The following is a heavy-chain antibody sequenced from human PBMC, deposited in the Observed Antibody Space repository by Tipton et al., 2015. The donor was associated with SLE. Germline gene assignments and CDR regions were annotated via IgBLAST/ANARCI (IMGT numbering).Heavy chain of an antibody. Sequence: TLSLTCTVSGFSISSYYWGWIRQHPGKGLEWIGYIYNLGNTYYNPSLKSRLAISIDTSKNQFSLKLTSVTAADTAVYYCARAIRFFDPWGQGTLVTVSS. CDR2: IYNLGNT. CDR1: GFSISSYY. J-gene: IGHJ5*02. D-gene: IGHD2-2*02. CDR3: ARAIRFFDP. V-gene: IGHV4-31*03.